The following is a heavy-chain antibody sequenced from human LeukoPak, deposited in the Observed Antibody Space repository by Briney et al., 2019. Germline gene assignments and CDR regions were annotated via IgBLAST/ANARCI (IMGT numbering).Heavy chain of an antibody. D-gene: IGHD4-11*01. CDR2: ISGSGGST. CDR1: GFTFSSYA. Sequence: GGSLRLSRAASGFTFSSYAMSWVRQAPGKGLELVTAISGSGGSTYYADSVKGRFTISRDNSKNTLYLQMNSMRAEDTAVYYCAKDLRNDYSNYRFDYWGQGTLVTVSS. V-gene: IGHV3-23*01. CDR3: AKDLRNDYSNYRFDY. J-gene: IGHJ4*02.